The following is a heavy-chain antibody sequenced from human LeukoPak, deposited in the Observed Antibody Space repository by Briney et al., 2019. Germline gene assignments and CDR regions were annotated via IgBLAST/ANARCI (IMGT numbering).Heavy chain of an antibody. CDR2: IYYSGST. V-gene: IGHV4-39*07. CDR3: ARDRRYSYGFQAESENYYYYYYMDV. CDR1: GGSISSSSYY. D-gene: IGHD5-18*01. J-gene: IGHJ6*03. Sequence: SETLSLTCTVSGGSISSSSYYWGWIRQPPGKGLEWIGSIYYSGSTYYNPSLKSRVTISVDTSKNQFSLKLSSVTAADTAVYYCARDRRYSYGFQAESENYYYYYYMDVWGKGTTVTVSS.